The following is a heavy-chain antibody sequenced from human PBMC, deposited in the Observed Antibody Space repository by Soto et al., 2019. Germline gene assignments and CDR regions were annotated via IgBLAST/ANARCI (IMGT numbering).Heavy chain of an antibody. Sequence: QVQLQQWGAGLLKPSETLSLTCAVYGGSFSGYYWSWIRQPPGKGLEWIGEINHSGSTNYNPSLKRRVTISVDTSKNQFSLKLSSVTAADTAVYYCARGGDILTGYYRVTTTFDYWGQGTLVTVSS. J-gene: IGHJ4*02. D-gene: IGHD3-9*01. CDR2: INHSGST. V-gene: IGHV4-34*01. CDR3: ARGGDILTGYYRVTTTFDY. CDR1: GGSFSGYY.